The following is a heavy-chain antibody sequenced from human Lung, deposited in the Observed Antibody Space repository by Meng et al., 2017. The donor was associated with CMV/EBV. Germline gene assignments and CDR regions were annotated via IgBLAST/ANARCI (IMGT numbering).Heavy chain of an antibody. CDR1: GFTFFTYA. D-gene: IGHD2-2*01. J-gene: IGHJ6*02. CDR3: AQWMGSSVIPGADVNAMDV. CDR2: ISGSGGST. Sequence: GEXXKISCTASGFTFFTYAMSWVRQAPGKGLEWVSVISGSGGSTLDADAVKGRFTISRDNSKNTLFLQMNSLRPEDTAAYYCAQWMGSSVIPGADVNAMDVXGQGXTVTVSS. V-gene: IGHV3-23*01.